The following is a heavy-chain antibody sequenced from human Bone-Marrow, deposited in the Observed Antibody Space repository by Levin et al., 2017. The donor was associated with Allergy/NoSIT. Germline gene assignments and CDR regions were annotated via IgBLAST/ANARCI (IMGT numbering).Heavy chain of an antibody. Sequence: GGSLRLSCAASGFTFSDYYMNWFRQTPGKGLEWVSYISSRGTKIYYADSVKGRFTISRDDATESLFLQMNNLRVEDTAVYYCARPYYYESIGYGTENLPHWGQGTLVTVSS. CDR1: GFTFSDYY. D-gene: IGHD3-22*01. CDR3: ARPYYYESIGYGTENLPH. V-gene: IGHV3-11*01. J-gene: IGHJ1*01. CDR2: ISSRGTKI.